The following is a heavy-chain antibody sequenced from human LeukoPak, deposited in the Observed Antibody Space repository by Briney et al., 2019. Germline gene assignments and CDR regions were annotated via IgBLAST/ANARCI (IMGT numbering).Heavy chain of an antibody. CDR3: ARDPSGDYVLNY. Sequence: PGRSVRLSCAASGFTFSSYAMHWVRQAPGKGLEWVAVISYDGSNKYYADSVKGRFTISRDNSKSTLYLQMNSLRAEDTAVYYCARDPSGDYVLNYWGQGTLVTVSS. CDR2: ISYDGSNK. D-gene: IGHD4-17*01. J-gene: IGHJ4*02. V-gene: IGHV3-30-3*01. CDR1: GFTFSSYA.